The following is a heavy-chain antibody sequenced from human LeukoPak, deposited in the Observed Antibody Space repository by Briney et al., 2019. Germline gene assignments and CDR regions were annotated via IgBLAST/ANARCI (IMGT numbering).Heavy chain of an antibody. D-gene: IGHD2-2*01. CDR1: GFTFSSYA. J-gene: IGHJ4*02. V-gene: IGHV3-23*01. Sequence: GGSLRLSCAASGFTFSSYAMNWVRQAPWKGLEWVSGTGSTCVSTFYADSVKGRFTVSRDNSKNTLSLQMNSLRAEDTAVYYCAKDPGVVPAHYFDYWGQGTLVTVSS. CDR3: AKDPGVVPAHYFDY. CDR2: TGSTCVST.